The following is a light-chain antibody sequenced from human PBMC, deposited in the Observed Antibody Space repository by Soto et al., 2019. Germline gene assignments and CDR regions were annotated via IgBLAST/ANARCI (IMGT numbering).Light chain of an antibody. CDR1: SSDVGGYNY. CDR2: EVS. J-gene: IGLJ1*01. Sequence: QSALTQPASVSGSPGQSITISCTGTSSDVGGYNYVSWYQQLPGKAPILIIYEVSNRPSGVSNRFSGSKSGNTASLTISGLQAEDEADYYCSSYSGSSFYVFGIGTKLTVL. V-gene: IGLV2-14*01. CDR3: SSYSGSSFYV.